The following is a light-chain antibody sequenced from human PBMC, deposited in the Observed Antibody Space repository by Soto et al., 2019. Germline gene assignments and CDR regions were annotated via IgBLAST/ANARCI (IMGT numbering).Light chain of an antibody. J-gene: IGKJ4*01. CDR1: QNIRRN. CDR2: AAS. Sequence: EIVMTQSPATLSASPGERVTLSCRASQNIRRNLVWYQQKPGQPPRLLIYAASTRATGLPARFSGSGFGADFTLTVSSLRSEDFAIYYWQQSDGWHPRSTFGGVTKVDIK. CDR3: QQSDGWHPRST. V-gene: IGKV3-15*01.